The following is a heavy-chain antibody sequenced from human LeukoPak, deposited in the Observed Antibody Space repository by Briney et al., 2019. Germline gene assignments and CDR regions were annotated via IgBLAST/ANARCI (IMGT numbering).Heavy chain of an antibody. D-gene: IGHD1-1*01. CDR3: ARDHNWAFDS. V-gene: IGHV3-7*04. Sequence: GGSLRLSCAASGFTFSNYWMSWVRQAPGKGLEWVANIKEDGSEKNYVDSVKGRFTISRDNARNSLYLQMNSLRDEDTAVYYCARDHNWAFDSWGQGTLVTVSS. CDR1: GFTFSNYW. J-gene: IGHJ4*02. CDR2: IKEDGSEK.